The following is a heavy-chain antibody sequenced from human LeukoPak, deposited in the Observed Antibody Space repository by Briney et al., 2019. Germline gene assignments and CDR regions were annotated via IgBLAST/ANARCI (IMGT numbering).Heavy chain of an antibody. J-gene: IGHJ4*02. D-gene: IGHD2-15*01. V-gene: IGHV4-39*01. CDR2: IYYSGST. CDR3: ARQYCTSGSCPDYFDY. Sequence: SETLSLTCTVSGGSISSSSYYWGWIRQPPGKGLEWIGSIYYSGSTYYNPSLKSRVTISVDTSKNQFSLKLSSVTAADTAVYYCARQYCTSGSCPDYFDYWGQGTLVTVSS. CDR1: GGSISSSSYY.